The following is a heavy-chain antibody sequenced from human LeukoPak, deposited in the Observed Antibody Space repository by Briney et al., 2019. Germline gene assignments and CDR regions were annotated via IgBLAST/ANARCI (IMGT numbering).Heavy chain of an antibody. V-gene: IGHV3-30*03. CDR1: GLTFSSYG. CDR3: ASDGGSY. CDR2: ISYDGGNK. Sequence: GGSLRLSCAASGLTFSSYGMSWVRQGPGKGLEWVAVISYDGGNKYHADSVKGRFTISRDDSKNTLYLQMNSLRVEDTALYYCASDGGSYWGQGTLVTVSS. D-gene: IGHD3-10*01. J-gene: IGHJ4*02.